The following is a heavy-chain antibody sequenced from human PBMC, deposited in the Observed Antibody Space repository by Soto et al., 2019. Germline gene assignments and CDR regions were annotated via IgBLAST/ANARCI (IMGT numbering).Heavy chain of an antibody. CDR1: GYTFTSYG. J-gene: IGHJ4*02. CDR2: ISAYNGNT. CDR3: ARDISDYYDSSGYLDY. V-gene: IGHV1-18*01. Sequence: GASVKVSCKASGYTFTSYGISWVRQAPGQGLEWMGWISAYNGNTNYAQKLQGRVTMTTDTSTSTAYMELRSLRSDDTAVYYCARDISDYYDSSGYLDYWGQGTLVTVSS. D-gene: IGHD3-22*01.